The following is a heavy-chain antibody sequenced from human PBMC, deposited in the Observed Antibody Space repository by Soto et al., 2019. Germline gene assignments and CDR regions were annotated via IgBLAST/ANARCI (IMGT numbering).Heavy chain of an antibody. Sequence: PGESLKISCKGSGYSFTSYWIGWVRQMPGKGLEWVGIIYPGDSDTRYSPSFQGQVTISADKSISTAYLQWSSLKASDTAMYYCARRNYVFFCGPRYYCYHLYFWRRGSTVPGSS. J-gene: IGHJ6*03. D-gene: IGHD3-3*01. V-gene: IGHV5-51*01. CDR3: ARRNYVFFCGPRYYCYHLYF. CDR1: GYSFTSYW. CDR2: IYPGDSDT.